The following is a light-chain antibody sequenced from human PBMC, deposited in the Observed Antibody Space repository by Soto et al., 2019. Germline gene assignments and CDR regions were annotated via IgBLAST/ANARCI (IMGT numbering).Light chain of an antibody. CDR2: DAS. J-gene: IGKJ1*01. CDR1: QSVSRY. CDR3: QQYGDRPRT. Sequence: EIVLTQSPGTLSLSPGERATLSCRASQSVSRYLAWYQQKPDQAPRLLIFDASIRVPTTPARFSGSVSGTEFTLTISSLESEDFAVYFCQQYGDRPRTFGQGTKVDIK. V-gene: IGKV3-11*01.